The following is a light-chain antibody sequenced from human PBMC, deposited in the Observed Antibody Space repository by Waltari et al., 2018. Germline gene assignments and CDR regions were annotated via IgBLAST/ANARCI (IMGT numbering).Light chain of an antibody. Sequence: SLSPGERATLSCRASQSGSSSYLAWYQQKPGQAPRLLIYGASSRATGIPDRFSGSGSGTDFTLTISRLEPEDFAVYYCQQYGSSPRTFGQGTKVEIK. J-gene: IGKJ1*01. V-gene: IGKV3-20*01. CDR2: GAS. CDR3: QQYGSSPRT. CDR1: QSGSSSY.